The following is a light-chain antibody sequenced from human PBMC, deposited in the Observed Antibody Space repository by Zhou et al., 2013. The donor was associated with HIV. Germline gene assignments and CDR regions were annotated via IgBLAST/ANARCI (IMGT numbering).Light chain of an antibody. CDR2: KAS. Sequence: DIQMTQSPSTLSASVGDRVTITCRASQSISNWLAWYQQKPGKAPKLLIYKASSLESGVPSRFSGSGSGTKFTLTISSLQPDDFATYYCQHYDTYSGTFGQGTKVEIK. CDR3: QHYDTYSGT. V-gene: IGKV1-5*03. J-gene: IGKJ1*01. CDR1: QSISNW.